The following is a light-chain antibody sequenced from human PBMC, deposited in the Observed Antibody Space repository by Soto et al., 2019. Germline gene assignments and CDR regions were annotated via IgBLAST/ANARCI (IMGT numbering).Light chain of an antibody. J-gene: IGLJ2*01. V-gene: IGLV2-14*01. CDR3: SSYTSSRTVV. CDR1: SSDVGGYNS. Sequence: QSALTQPASVSGSPGQSITISCTGTSSDVGGYNSVSWYQQHPGKAPKLMIYDVSNRPSGVSNRSSGSKSVNTASLTISGLQAEDEADYYCSSYTSSRTVVFGGGTKVTVL. CDR2: DVS.